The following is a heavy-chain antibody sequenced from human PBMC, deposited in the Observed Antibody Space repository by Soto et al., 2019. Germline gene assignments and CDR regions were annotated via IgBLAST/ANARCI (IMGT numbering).Heavy chain of an antibody. J-gene: IGHJ3*02. CDR1: GFTFSDYY. Sequence: GGSLRLSCAASGFTFSDYYMSWIRQAPGKGLEWVSYISSSSSYTNYADSVKGRFTISRDNAKNSLYLQMNSLRAEDTAVYYCARDEMAVASYYPSKSDNDAFDIWGQGTMVTVSS. CDR3: ARDEMAVASYYPSKSDNDAFDI. D-gene: IGHD6-19*01. CDR2: ISSSSSYT. V-gene: IGHV3-11*06.